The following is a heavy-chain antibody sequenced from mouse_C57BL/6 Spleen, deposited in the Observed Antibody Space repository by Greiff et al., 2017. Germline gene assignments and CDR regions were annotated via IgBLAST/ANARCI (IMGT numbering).Heavy chain of an antibody. D-gene: IGHD2-4*01. CDR3: ARWSHYDYDRDYNAMDY. J-gene: IGHJ4*01. CDR1: GYTFTDYN. CDR2: INPNNGGT. Sequence: EVKLLESGPELVKPGASVKMSCKASGYTFTDYNLHWVKQSHGKSLEWIGYINPNNGGTSYNQKFKGKATLTVNKSSSTAYMELRSLTSEDSAVYYCARWSHYDYDRDYNAMDYWGQGTSVTVSS. V-gene: IGHV1-22*01.